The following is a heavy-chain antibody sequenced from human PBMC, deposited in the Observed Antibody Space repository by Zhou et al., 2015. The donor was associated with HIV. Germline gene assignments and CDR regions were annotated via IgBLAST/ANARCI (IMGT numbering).Heavy chain of an antibody. J-gene: IGHJ3*02. Sequence: QVQLVQSGAEVKKPGSSVKVSCKASGGTFSSYAISWVRQAPGQGLEWMGGIIPIFGTANYAQKFQGRVTITADESTSTAYMELSSLRSEDTAVYYCARVAGMVRGVLDAFDIWGQGTMVTVSS. CDR3: ARVAGMVRGVLDAFDI. V-gene: IGHV1-69*01. D-gene: IGHD3-10*01. CDR1: GGTFSSYA. CDR2: IIPIFGTA.